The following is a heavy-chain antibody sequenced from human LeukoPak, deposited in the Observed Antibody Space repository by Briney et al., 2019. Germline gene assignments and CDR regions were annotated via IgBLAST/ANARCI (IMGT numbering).Heavy chain of an antibody. D-gene: IGHD4-23*01. CDR3: ARGPTTVVNAGDY. V-gene: IGHV3-21*01. Sequence: GGSLRLSCTASGFTFSSYSMNWVRQAPGKGLEWVSSISSSSSYIYYADSVKGRFTISRDNAKNSLYLQMNSLRAEDTAVYYCARGPTTVVNAGDYWGQGTLVTVSS. CDR2: ISSSSSYI. CDR1: GFTFSSYS. J-gene: IGHJ4*02.